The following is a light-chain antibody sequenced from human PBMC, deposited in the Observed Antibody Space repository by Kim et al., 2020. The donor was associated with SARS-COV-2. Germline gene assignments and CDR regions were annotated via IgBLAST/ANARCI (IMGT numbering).Light chain of an antibody. CDR2: MTS. CDR3: MQALQTPNS. J-gene: IGKJ2*03. V-gene: IGKV2-28*01. CDR1: QSLLHSNRYHY. Sequence: DIEMTQSPLSLPVTPGEPASISCRPSQSLLHSNRYHYLNRYLQTPGQSPQLLIYMTSYRASGVPDRFSGSGSGTVFTLKISSVEDEDVGVYYCMQALQTPNSCGQGTKLEIK.